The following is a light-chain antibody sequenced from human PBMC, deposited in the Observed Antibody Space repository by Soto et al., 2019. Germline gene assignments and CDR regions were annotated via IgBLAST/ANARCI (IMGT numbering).Light chain of an antibody. CDR1: QDIRND. CDR2: AAS. CDR3: GQAYTFPQT. Sequence: QMTQSPSSLSASIGDKVTITCRASQDIRNDFSWYQQKPGKAPKLLIYAASILQGGVPSRFSGSVSGTDFTLTVSSLQPEDFATYYCGQAYTFPQTFGQGTKVEI. J-gene: IGKJ1*01. V-gene: IGKV1-6*01.